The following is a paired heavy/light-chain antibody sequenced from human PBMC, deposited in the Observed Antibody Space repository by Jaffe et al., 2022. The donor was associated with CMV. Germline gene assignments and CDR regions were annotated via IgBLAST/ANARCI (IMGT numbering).Light chain of an antibody. V-gene: IGKV3-20*01. CDR2: GIS. CDR1: QSISRSY. CDR3: QQYGGSLQT. J-gene: IGKJ1*01. Sequence: EIVLTQSPGTLSLSPGERATISCRASQSISRSYLAWYQQKPGQAPRFLIYGISNRATGIPDRFSGSGSGTDFTLTITRLEPEDFAVYYCQQYGGSLQTFGQGTKVE.
Heavy chain of an antibody. CDR2: INQSGST. V-gene: IGHV4-34*01. CDR3: ARGRGLGYSSGWLDN. CDR1: GGSLSTYY. Sequence: QVQLQQWGAGLLKPSETLSLTCGVYGGSLSTYYWSWIRQPPGKGLEWIGEINQSGSTNYNPSLKGRVTISVDTSKNQFSLKLTAVTAADTALYYCARGRGLGYSSGWLDNWGQGTLVTVSS. J-gene: IGHJ4*02. D-gene: IGHD6-19*01.